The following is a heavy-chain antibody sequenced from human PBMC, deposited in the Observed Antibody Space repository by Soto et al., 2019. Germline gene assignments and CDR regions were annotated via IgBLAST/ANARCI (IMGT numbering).Heavy chain of an antibody. CDR3: ARDSPYSSSWYNLNWFDP. Sequence: EVQLVESGGGLVQPGGSLRLSCAASGFTFSSYSMNWVRQAPGKGLEWVSYISSSSSTIYYADSVKARFTISRDNAKNSLYLQMNSLRDEDTAVYYCARDSPYSSSWYNLNWFDPWGQGTLVTVSS. V-gene: IGHV3-48*02. CDR2: ISSSSSTI. D-gene: IGHD6-13*01. J-gene: IGHJ5*02. CDR1: GFTFSSYS.